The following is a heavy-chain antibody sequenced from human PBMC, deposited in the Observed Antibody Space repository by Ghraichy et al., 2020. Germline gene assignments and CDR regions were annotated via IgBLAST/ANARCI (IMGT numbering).Heavy chain of an antibody. J-gene: IGHJ5*02. CDR1: GYTFTSYY. Sequence: ASVKVSCKASGYTFTSYYMHWVRQAPGQGLEWMGIINPSGGSTSYAQKFQGRVTMTRDTSTSTVYMELSSLRSEDTAVYYCARQLVVVAAMGVDLFDPWGQGTLVTVSS. D-gene: IGHD2-15*01. CDR2: INPSGGST. CDR3: ARQLVVVAAMGVDLFDP. V-gene: IGHV1-46*01.